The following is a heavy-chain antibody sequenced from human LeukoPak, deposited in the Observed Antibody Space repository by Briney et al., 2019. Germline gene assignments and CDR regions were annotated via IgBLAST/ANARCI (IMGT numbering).Heavy chain of an antibody. CDR3: AREHVGRITIWNFDP. CDR1: GGTFSSYA. CDR2: IIPIFGTA. Sequence: SVKVSCKASGGTFSSYAISWVRQAPGQGLEWMGRIIPIFGTANYAQKFQGRVTITTDKSTGTAYMELSSLRSEDTAVYYCAREHVGRITIWNFDPWGQGTLVTVSS. D-gene: IGHD3-9*01. V-gene: IGHV1-69*05. J-gene: IGHJ5*02.